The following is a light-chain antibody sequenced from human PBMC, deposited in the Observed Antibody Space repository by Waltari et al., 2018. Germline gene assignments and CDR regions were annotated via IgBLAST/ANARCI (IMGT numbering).Light chain of an antibody. Sequence: DIVMTQSPDSLAVSLVERVTITCKSSQSLLYNSNDKNYLAWYQQKPGQPPKLLFYWASTRHSGVPDRFSGSGSATDFTLTISGLQAEDVAVYYCQQYYSRRTFGQGTRVEIK. CDR3: QQYYSRRT. V-gene: IGKV4-1*01. CDR1: QSLLYNSNDKNY. J-gene: IGKJ1*01. CDR2: WAS.